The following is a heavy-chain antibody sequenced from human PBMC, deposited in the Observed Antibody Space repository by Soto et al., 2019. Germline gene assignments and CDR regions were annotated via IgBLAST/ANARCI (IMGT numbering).Heavy chain of an antibody. CDR2: MNPNSANT. J-gene: IGHJ4*02. Sequence: ASVKVSCKASGYTFTSYDINWVRQATGQGLEWMGWMNPNSANTGYAQKFQGRVTMTRNTSISTAYMELSSLRSEDTAVYYCARLIGTHTAPYFDYWGQGTLVTVSS. CDR3: ARLIGTHTAPYFDY. V-gene: IGHV1-8*01. CDR1: GYTFTSYD. D-gene: IGHD1-1*01.